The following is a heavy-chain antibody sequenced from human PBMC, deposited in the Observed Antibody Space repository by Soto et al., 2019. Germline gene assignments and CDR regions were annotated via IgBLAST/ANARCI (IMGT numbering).Heavy chain of an antibody. D-gene: IGHD3-9*01. CDR2: IIPVFGTA. CDR1: GGSLSKYG. Sequence: GSSVKVSCKASGGSLSKYGISWLRQAPGQGLEWMGGIIPVFGTANYAQKFQGRVTITADESTSIVYMDVTSLRSEDTAVYYCARGDATKIVVTTYYAKDVWGQGTTVTVSS. CDR3: ARGDATKIVVTTYYAKDV. V-gene: IGHV1-69*13. J-gene: IGHJ6*02.